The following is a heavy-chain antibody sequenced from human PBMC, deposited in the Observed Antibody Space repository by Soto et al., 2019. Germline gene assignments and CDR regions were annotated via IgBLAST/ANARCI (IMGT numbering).Heavy chain of an antibody. CDR1: GFTFSSYA. D-gene: IGHD6-25*01. V-gene: IGHV3-23*01. CDR2: ISGSCGST. J-gene: IGHJ4*02. CDR3: AKDPALMLPTAAFLDSR. Sequence: EVQLLESGGGLVQPGGSLRLSCAASGFTFSSYAMSWVRQAPGKGLEWVSDISGSCGSTYYADSVKGRFTISRDNSKNTLYLPMNSLSAEDTAVYYCAKDPALMLPTAAFLDSRWGQGTLVTVSS.